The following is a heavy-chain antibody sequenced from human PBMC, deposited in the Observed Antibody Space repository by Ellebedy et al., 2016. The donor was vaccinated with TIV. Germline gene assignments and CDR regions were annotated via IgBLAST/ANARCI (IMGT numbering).Heavy chain of an antibody. V-gene: IGHV3-30*01. Sequence: GESLKISCVASGFTFSRYGMHWVRQAPGKGLEWVAVITADGKSGYYADSVKGRFTISRETSKDTLYLQMPSLRTEDTAVYYCAKDVGSYWTDFDYWGQGTLVTVSS. J-gene: IGHJ4*02. CDR1: GFTFSRYG. D-gene: IGHD2-8*02. CDR3: AKDVGSYWTDFDY. CDR2: ITADGKSG.